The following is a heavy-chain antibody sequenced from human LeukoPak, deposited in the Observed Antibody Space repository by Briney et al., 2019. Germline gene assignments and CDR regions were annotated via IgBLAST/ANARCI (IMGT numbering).Heavy chain of an antibody. J-gene: IGHJ4*02. D-gene: IGHD3-22*01. CDR3: VRASELHYDSRGNGGLYFRY. Sequence: GGSLRLSCAASGFTYSNEWMSWVRQVPGKGLEWVANIRKDGAANYYLGSVKGRFTISRDNAKMSVYLQMNSLRVEDTAVYYCVRASELHYDSRGNGGLYFRYWGQGTLVTVSS. CDR1: GFTYSNEW. V-gene: IGHV3-7*01. CDR2: IRKDGAAN.